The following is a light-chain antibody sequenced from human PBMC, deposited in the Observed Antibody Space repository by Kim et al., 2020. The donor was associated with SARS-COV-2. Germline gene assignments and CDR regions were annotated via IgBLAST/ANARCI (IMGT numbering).Light chain of an antibody. Sequence: SGSPGQAASISCSGDKLGNKYVYWYQQKPGQSPVLVIYHDSKRPSGIPERFSGSNSGNTATLTISGTQPMDEADYYCQAWDSSTAVFGGGTRLTVL. J-gene: IGLJ3*02. CDR3: QAWDSSTAV. V-gene: IGLV3-1*01. CDR2: HDS. CDR1: KLGNKY.